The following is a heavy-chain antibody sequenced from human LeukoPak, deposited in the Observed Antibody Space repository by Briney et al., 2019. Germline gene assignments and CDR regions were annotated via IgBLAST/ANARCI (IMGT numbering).Heavy chain of an antibody. CDR1: GGTFSSYA. CDR3: ARDQIAKGDYYYGMDV. CDR2: IIPIFGTA. Sequence: GASVKVSCKASGGTFSSYAIRWVRQAPGQGLEWMGGIIPIFGTANYAQKFQGRVTITADESTSTAYMELSSLRSEDTAVYYCARDQIAKGDYYYGMDVWGQGTTVTVSS. J-gene: IGHJ6*02. V-gene: IGHV1-69*13.